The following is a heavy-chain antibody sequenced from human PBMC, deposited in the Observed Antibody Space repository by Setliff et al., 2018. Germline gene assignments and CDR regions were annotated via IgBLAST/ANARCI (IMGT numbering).Heavy chain of an antibody. Sequence: PSETLSPTCTVSGGSISSSSYYWGWIRQPPGKGLEWIGSIYYSGSTYYNPSLKSRVTISVDTSKNQFSLSLTSVTAEDTAVYYCARYTPKLPELGIYGWFDYWGQGTPVTVSS. CDR3: ARYTPKLPELGIYGWFDY. J-gene: IGHJ4*02. V-gene: IGHV4-39*07. CDR2: IYYSGST. D-gene: IGHD7-27*01. CDR1: GGSISSSSYY.